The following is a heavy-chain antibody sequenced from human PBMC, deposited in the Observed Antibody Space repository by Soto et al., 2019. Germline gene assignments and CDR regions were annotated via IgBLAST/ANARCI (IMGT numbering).Heavy chain of an antibody. D-gene: IGHD2-8*01. CDR1: GGSISSDNYF. Sequence: SETLSLTCTVSGGSISSDNYFWSWIRQHPGKGLEWIGYIDYIGRAYYNPSLKSRVTTSVDTSKNQFSLRLSSVTVADTATYYCAREVKSAAVSDAFDIWGQGTVVT. CDR2: IDYIGRA. CDR3: AREVKSAAVSDAFDI. J-gene: IGHJ3*02. V-gene: IGHV4-31*03.